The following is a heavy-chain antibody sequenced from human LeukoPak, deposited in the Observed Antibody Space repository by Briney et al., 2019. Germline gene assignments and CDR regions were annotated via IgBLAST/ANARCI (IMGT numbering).Heavy chain of an antibody. CDR2: IWYDGSKT. D-gene: IGHD2-15*01. J-gene: IGHJ4*02. CDR1: GFRFSTFG. CDR3: ARDDCSTSSCYAY. Sequence: PGGSLRLSCATSGFRFSTFGMHWVRQAPGKGLEWVAVIWYDGSKTYYADPVKGRFTISRDDSKNTLYLQMSSLRAEDTAMYYCARDDCSTSSCYAYWGQGTLVTVSS. V-gene: IGHV3-33*01.